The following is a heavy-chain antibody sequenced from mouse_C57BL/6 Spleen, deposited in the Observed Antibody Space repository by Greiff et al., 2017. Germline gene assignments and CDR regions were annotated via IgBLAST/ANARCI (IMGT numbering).Heavy chain of an antibody. CDR1: GYTFTSYW. Sequence: QVQLQQPGTELVKPGASVKLSCKASGYTFTSYWMHWVKQRPGQGLEWIGNINPSNGGTNYNEKFKSKATLTVDKSSSTAYMQLSSLTSEDSAVYYGARGNWDGAYYLDYWGQGTTVTVSS. J-gene: IGHJ2*01. D-gene: IGHD4-1*01. V-gene: IGHV1-53*01. CDR2: INPSNGGT. CDR3: ARGNWDGAYYLDY.